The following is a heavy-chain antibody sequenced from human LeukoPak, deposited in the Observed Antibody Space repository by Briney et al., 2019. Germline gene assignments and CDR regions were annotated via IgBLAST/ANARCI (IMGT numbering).Heavy chain of an antibody. V-gene: IGHV1-69*06. CDR3: SLSDDVLAGPHWCFDL. Sequence: GASVKVSCKAPGGTFTNYGFSWLRQAPGHGLEWMGGIMPMFDAANHAQKFQGRVTITADKATSTAYMELTRLKPEDTAVYYCSLSDDVLAGPHWCFDLWGRGTLVIVSS. D-gene: IGHD3-9*01. CDR1: GGTFTNYG. CDR2: IMPMFDAA. J-gene: IGHJ2*01.